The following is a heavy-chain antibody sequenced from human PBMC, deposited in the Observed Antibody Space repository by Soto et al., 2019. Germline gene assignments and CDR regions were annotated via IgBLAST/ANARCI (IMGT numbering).Heavy chain of an antibody. Sequence: GGSLRLSCAASGFTFSSYGMHWVRQAPGKGLEWVAVISYDGSNKYYADSVKGRFTISRDNSKNTLYLQMNSLRAEDTAVYYCAKDLRSPRPGAFYYYYGMDVWGQGTTVTVSS. CDR2: ISYDGSNK. D-gene: IGHD3-16*01. V-gene: IGHV3-30*18. J-gene: IGHJ6*02. CDR3: AKDLRSPRPGAFYYYYGMDV. CDR1: GFTFSSYG.